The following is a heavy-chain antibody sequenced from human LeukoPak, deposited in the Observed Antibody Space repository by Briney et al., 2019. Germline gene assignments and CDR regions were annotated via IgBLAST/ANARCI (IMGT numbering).Heavy chain of an antibody. J-gene: IGHJ4*02. V-gene: IGHV3-9*03. CDR1: GFTFDDYA. CDR3: AKGIGYSYGRSAFDY. D-gene: IGHD5-18*01. Sequence: PGGSLRLSCAASGFTFDDYAMHWVRQAPGKGLEWVASISWNSGSIGYADSVKGQFTISRDNAKNSLYLQMNSLRAEDMALYYCAKGIGYSYGRSAFDYWGQGTLVTVSS. CDR2: ISWNSGSI.